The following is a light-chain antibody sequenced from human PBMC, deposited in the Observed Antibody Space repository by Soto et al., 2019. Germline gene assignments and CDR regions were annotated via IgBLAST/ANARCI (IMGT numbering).Light chain of an antibody. Sequence: QSVLTQPPSVSGAPGQRVTISCTGSSSNIGAGYDVHWYQQLPGAAPRLVIYGNSNRPSGVPDRFSASKSGTSASLAITGFQAEDEADYYCQSYDSLSGSRVFGGGTKLAVL. CDR2: GNS. CDR3: QSYDSLSGSRV. V-gene: IGLV1-40*01. CDR1: SSNIGAGYD. J-gene: IGLJ3*02.